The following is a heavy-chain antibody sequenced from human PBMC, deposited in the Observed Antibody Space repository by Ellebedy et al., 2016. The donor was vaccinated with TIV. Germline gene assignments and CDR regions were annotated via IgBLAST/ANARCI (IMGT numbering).Heavy chain of an antibody. CDR2: INHSGSA. J-gene: IGHJ4*02. CDR3: ARAPNLAAAGLFYFDY. V-gene: IGHV4-34*01. Sequence: SETLSLTXAVYGGSFSGYYWSWIRQPPGKGLEWIGEINHSGSANYNPSLKSRVTISVDTSKNQFSLKLSSVTAADTAVYYCARAPNLAAAGLFYFDYWGQGTLVTVSS. CDR1: GGSFSGYY. D-gene: IGHD6-13*01.